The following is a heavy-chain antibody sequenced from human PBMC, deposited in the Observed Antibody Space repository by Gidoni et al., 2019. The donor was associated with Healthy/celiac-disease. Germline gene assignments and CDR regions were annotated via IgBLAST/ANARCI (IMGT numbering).Heavy chain of an antibody. Sequence: QVQLVQSVAVVKTPASSLKVSCKASGGTCSSYAISWVRQAPGHGVEWMGWIIPILGTAHYAQKFQGRETITADEYTSTGYIELSSLRSEDTAVYYCAKGIAAAGTPHDFDYWGQGTQVNVSS. CDR1: GGTCSSYA. CDR3: AKGIAAAGTPHDFDY. D-gene: IGHD6-13*01. CDR2: IIPILGTA. V-gene: IGHV1-69*01. J-gene: IGHJ4*02.